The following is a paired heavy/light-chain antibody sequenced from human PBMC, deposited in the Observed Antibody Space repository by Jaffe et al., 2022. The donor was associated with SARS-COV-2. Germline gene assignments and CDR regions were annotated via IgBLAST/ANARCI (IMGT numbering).Light chain of an antibody. J-gene: IGKJ3*01. CDR3: QKYNGAPFT. V-gene: IGKV1-27*01. CDR1: QGIGKY. Sequence: DIQMTQSPSSLSASVGDRVTITCRASQGIGKYLAWYQQKAGEVPKFLISAASTLQSGVTSRFSVSGSGTDFTLTISSLQPEDVATYYCQKYNGAPFTFGPGTKVDIK. CDR2: AAS.
Heavy chain of an antibody. Sequence: QVQLIQSGAEVKKPGASVKVSCKISGYTVSNLAMHWVRQSPGKGLEWMGGFDSEDGETIYAQQVQGRVTMTEDSSTDTAYMELSSLRSEDTAVYYCATVAGGKDSYGSKYFDSWGQGTLVTVSS. D-gene: IGHD5-18*01. J-gene: IGHJ4*02. CDR3: ATVAGGKDSYGSKYFDS. V-gene: IGHV1-24*01. CDR2: FDSEDGET. CDR1: GYTVSNLA.